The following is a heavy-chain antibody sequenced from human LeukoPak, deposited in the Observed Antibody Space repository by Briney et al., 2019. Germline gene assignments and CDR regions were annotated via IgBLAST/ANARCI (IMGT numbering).Heavy chain of an antibody. CDR2: ISSSSSTI. D-gene: IGHD3-3*01. V-gene: IGHV3-48*01. CDR3: AKGDVTIFGVVIYYFDY. CDR1: GFTFSSYS. J-gene: IGHJ4*02. Sequence: PGGSLRLSCAASGFTFSSYSMNWVRQAPGKGLEWVSYISSSSSTIYYADSVKGRFTISRDNAKNSLYLQMNSLRAEDTAVYYCAKGDVTIFGVVIYYFDYWGQGTLVTVSS.